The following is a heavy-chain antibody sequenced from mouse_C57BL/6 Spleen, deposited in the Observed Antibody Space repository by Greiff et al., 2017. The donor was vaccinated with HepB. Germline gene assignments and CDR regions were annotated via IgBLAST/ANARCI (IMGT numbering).Heavy chain of an antibody. D-gene: IGHD1-1*02. CDR3: AREGGSRYFDV. V-gene: IGHV5-16*01. CDR1: GFTFSDYY. CDR2: INYDGSST. J-gene: IGHJ1*03. Sequence: EVHLVESEGGLVQPGSSMKLSCTASGFTFSDYYMAWVRQVPEKGLEWVANINYDGSSTYYLDSLKSRFIISRDNAKNILYLQMSSLKSEDTATYYGAREGGSRYFDVWGTGTTVTVSS.